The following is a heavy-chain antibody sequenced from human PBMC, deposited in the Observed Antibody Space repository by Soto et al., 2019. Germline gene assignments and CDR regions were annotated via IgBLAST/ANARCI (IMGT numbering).Heavy chain of an antibody. CDR1: GYTFISYG. Sequence: ASVKVSCKASGYTFISYGISWVRQAPGQGLEWMGWISAHIGNTNYAQKFQGRVTMTTDTSTSTAYMELRSLRSDDTAVYYCARDGYCSDGSCYPWGFDLWGQGTLVTVSS. J-gene: IGHJ5*02. CDR2: ISAHIGNT. CDR3: ARDGYCSDGSCYPWGFDL. D-gene: IGHD2-15*01. V-gene: IGHV1-18*01.